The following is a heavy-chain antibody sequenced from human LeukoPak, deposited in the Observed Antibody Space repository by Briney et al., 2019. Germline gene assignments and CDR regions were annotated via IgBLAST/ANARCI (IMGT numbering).Heavy chain of an antibody. CDR2: INPNSGGT. J-gene: IGHJ5*02. D-gene: IGHD6-13*01. Sequence: ASVKVSCKASGYTFTGYYIHWVRQAPGQGLEWMGWINPNSGGTNYAQKFQGRVTMTRDTSISTAYMELSRLRSDDTAVYYCARPYSSSWEINQKNNWFDPWGQGTLVTVSS. V-gene: IGHV1-2*02. CDR1: GYTFTGYY. CDR3: ARPYSSSWEINQKNNWFDP.